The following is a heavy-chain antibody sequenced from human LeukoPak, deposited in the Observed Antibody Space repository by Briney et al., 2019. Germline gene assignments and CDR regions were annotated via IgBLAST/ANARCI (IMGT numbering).Heavy chain of an antibody. Sequence: SETLSLTCTVSGGSISSSSYYWGWIRQPPGEGLGWIGSIYHSGSTYYNPSLKSRVTISVDTSKNQFSLKLSSVTAADTAVYYCASVGTTVTTVEYWGQGTLVTVSS. CDR3: ASVGTTVTTVEY. V-gene: IGHV4-39*01. D-gene: IGHD4-17*01. CDR2: IYHSGST. J-gene: IGHJ4*02. CDR1: GGSISSSSYY.